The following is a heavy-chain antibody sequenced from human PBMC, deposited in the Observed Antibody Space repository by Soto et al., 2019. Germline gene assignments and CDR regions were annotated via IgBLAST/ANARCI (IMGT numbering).Heavy chain of an antibody. J-gene: IGHJ3*02. CDR1: GYTFTSYA. CDR3: ARPRDGYNYGAFDI. V-gene: IGHV1-69*13. D-gene: IGHD5-12*01. CDR2: IIPIFGTA. Sequence: SVKVSCKASGYTFTSYAMHWVRQAPGQRLEWMGGIIPIFGTANYAQKFQGRVTITADESTSTAYMELSSLRSEDTAVYYCARPRDGYNYGAFDIWGQGTMVTVSS.